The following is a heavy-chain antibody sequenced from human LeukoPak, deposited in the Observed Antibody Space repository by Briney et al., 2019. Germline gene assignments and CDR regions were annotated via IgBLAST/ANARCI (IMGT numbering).Heavy chain of an antibody. J-gene: IGHJ4*02. CDR2: ISYSGST. V-gene: IGHV4-61*01. CDR3: VRDGPRDTTANNWFYFDF. CDR1: GGSVSGGYYH. D-gene: IGHD1-1*01. Sequence: SETLSLTCTVSGGSVSGGYYHWSWIRHPPGKGLEWIGYISYSGSTNYNPSLKSRLTMSLDTSKNKFSLKLNSDTAVYYCVRDGPRDTTANNWFYFDFWGQGALVAVSS.